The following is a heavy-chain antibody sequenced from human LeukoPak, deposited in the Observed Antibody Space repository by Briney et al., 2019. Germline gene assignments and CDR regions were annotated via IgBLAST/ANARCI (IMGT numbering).Heavy chain of an antibody. Sequence: GGSLRLSCAASGFTFSSYSMNWVRQAPGKGLEWVSYISSSSSTIYYADSVKGRFTISRDNAKNSLYLQMNSLRAEDKAVYYFAGDYWEGDYYYNYYMDVWGKGTTVTISS. CDR2: ISSSSSTI. CDR3: AGDYWEGDYYYNYYMDV. D-gene: IGHD1-26*01. J-gene: IGHJ6*03. V-gene: IGHV3-48*01. CDR1: GFTFSSYS.